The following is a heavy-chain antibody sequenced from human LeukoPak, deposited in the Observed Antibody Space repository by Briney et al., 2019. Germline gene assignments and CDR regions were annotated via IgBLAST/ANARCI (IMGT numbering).Heavy chain of an antibody. CDR3: AELGITMIGGV. Sequence: GGSLRLSCAASGFTFNNYAIHWVRRAPGKGLEWVAIISSDESNKKYAESVKGRFTISRDNAKNSLYLQMNSLRAEDTAVYYCAELGITMIGGVWGKGTTVTISS. D-gene: IGHD3-10*02. CDR2: ISSDESNK. V-gene: IGHV3-30*04. CDR1: GFTFNNYA. J-gene: IGHJ6*04.